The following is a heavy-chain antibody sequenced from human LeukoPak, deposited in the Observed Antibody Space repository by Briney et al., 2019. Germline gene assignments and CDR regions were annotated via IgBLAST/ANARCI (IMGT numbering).Heavy chain of an antibody. CDR3: ARGKTGTLDY. CDR1: GFTFSSYW. CDR2: ISYDGSNK. D-gene: IGHD1-1*01. Sequence: GGSLRLSCAASGFTFSSYWMHWVRQAPGKGLEWVAVISYDGSNKYYADSVKGRFTISRDNSKNTLYLQMNSLRAEDTAVYYCARGKTGTLDYWGQGTLVTVSS. J-gene: IGHJ4*02. V-gene: IGHV3-30*03.